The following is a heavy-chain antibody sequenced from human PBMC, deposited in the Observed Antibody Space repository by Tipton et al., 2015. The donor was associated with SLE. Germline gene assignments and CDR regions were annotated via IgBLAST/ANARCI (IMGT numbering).Heavy chain of an antibody. J-gene: IGHJ4*02. CDR1: NYSISSGYF. V-gene: IGHV4-61*01. CDR3: AKDRWLISYGFDS. D-gene: IGHD5-12*01. Sequence: TLSLTCTVSNYSISSGYFWSWIRQSPGKGLEWIGFINYSGTTNYSPSLKSRVTISVDASTNQFALRLNSVTAEDTAVYYCAKDRWLISYGFDSWGPGTQVIVSS. CDR2: INYSGTT.